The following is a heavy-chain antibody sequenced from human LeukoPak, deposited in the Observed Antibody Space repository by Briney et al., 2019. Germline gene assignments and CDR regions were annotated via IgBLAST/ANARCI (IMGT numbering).Heavy chain of an antibody. J-gene: IGHJ6*03. CDR2: IKQDGSEK. V-gene: IGHV3-7*01. Sequence: PGGSLRLSCAASGFTFSSYWMGWVRQAPGKGLEWVANIKQDGSEKYYVDSVKGRFTISRDNAKNSLYLQMNSLRAEDTAVYYCARSIAARPWYYYYYMDVWGKGTTVTVSS. D-gene: IGHD6-6*01. CDR1: GFTFSSYW. CDR3: ARSIAARPWYYYYYMDV.